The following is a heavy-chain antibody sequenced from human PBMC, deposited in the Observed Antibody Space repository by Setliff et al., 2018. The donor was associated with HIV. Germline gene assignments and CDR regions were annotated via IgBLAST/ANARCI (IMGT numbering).Heavy chain of an antibody. CDR3: ARSQRGYSGRYSFEY. Sequence: PSETLSLTCAVYGRSFSGYYWNWIRQSPGKGLEWIGEINHSGGTNYNPSLKSRVTMSIDTSRSHFSLKLSSVTAADTAVNYCARSQRGYSGRYSFEYWGQGRRVTVSS. CDR1: GRSFSGYY. CDR2: INHSGGT. V-gene: IGHV4-34*01. D-gene: IGHD5-12*01. J-gene: IGHJ4*02.